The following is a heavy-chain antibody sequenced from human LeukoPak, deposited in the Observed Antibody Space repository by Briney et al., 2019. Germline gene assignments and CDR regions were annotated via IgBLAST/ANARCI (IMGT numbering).Heavy chain of an antibody. CDR3: ARDLIAVAGTGYYYGMDV. CDR1: GDSVSSNSAA. D-gene: IGHD6-19*01. Sequence: SQTLSLTCAISGDSVSSNSAAWNWIRQSPSRGLEWLGRTYYRSKWYNEYAVSVKSRITINPDTSKNQFSLQLNSVTPEDTAVYYCARDLIAVAGTGYYYGMDVWGQGTTVTVSS. V-gene: IGHV6-1*01. J-gene: IGHJ6*02. CDR2: TYYRSKWYN.